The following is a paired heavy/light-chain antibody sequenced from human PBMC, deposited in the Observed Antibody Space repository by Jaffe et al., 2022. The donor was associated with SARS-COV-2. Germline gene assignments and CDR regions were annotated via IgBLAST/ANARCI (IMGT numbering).Light chain of an antibody. CDR3: QQYYRTPIT. J-gene: IGKJ5*01. CDR1: QSVLYSSNNKNY. CDR2: WAS. V-gene: IGKV4-1*01. Sequence: DIVVTQSPDSLAVSLGERATINCKSSQSVLYSSNNKNYLAWYQQKPGQTPKLLFYWASTRESGVPDRFSGSGSGTDFTLTISSLQPEDVAVYYCQQYYRTPITFGQGTRLEIK.
Heavy chain of an antibody. J-gene: IGHJ4*02. V-gene: IGHV3-15*01. CDR3: TVPRDSAEKRNDC. D-gene: IGHD2-2*01. Sequence: EVQLVESGGGLVKPGGSLRLSCVASGFTFSNAWMSWVRQAPGQGLEWVGRIKSKVDGGTIDYAAPVKGRFTISREDSENTLYLQMNSLNTEDTAVYYCTVPRDSAEKRNDCWGQGTLVTVSS. CDR2: IKSKVDGGTI. CDR1: GFTFSNAW.